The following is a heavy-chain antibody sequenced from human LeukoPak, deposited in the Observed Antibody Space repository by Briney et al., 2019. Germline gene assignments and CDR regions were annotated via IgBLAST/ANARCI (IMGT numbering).Heavy chain of an antibody. D-gene: IGHD1-7*01. CDR1: GFTFSSYG. J-gene: IGHJ4*02. CDR2: ISYDGSNK. V-gene: IGHV3-30*18. Sequence: PGGSLRLSCAASGFTFSSYGMHWVRQAPGKGLEWVAVISYDGSNKYYADSVKGRFTISRDNSKNTLYLQMNSLRLEDTAVYYCAKDVSSNWNYPGIDYWGQGTLVTVSS. CDR3: AKDVSSNWNYPGIDY.